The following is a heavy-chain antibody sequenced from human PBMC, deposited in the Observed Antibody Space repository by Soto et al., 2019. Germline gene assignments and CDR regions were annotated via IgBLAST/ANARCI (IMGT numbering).Heavy chain of an antibody. Sequence: GASVKVSCKASGGTFSSYTISWVRQAPGQGLEWMGRIIPILGIANYAQKFQGRVTITADKSTSTAYMELSSLRSEDTAVYYCAREAGTTSFDAFDIWGQGTWSPSPQ. CDR3: AREAGTTSFDAFDI. CDR2: IIPILGIA. D-gene: IGHD1-7*01. CDR1: GGTFSSYT. J-gene: IGHJ3*02. V-gene: IGHV1-69*04.